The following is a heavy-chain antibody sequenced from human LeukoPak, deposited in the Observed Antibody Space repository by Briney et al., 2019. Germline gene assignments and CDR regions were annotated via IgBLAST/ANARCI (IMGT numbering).Heavy chain of an antibody. V-gene: IGHV3-23*01. J-gene: IGHJ3*02. Sequence: GGSLRLSCAASGFTFSSYAMSWVRQAPGKGLEWVSAISGSGGSTYYADSVKGRFTISRDNSKNTLYLQMNSLRAEDTAVYYCANLPGATMIVDAFDIWGQGTMVTVSS. CDR2: ISGSGGST. CDR3: ANLPGATMIVDAFDI. D-gene: IGHD3-22*01. CDR1: GFTFSSYA.